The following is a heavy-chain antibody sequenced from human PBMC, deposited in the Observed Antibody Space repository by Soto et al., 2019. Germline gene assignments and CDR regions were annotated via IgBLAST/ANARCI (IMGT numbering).Heavy chain of an antibody. CDR3: AEQYYDFWSGSEWFDP. V-gene: IGHV1-8*01. CDR2: MNPNSGNT. J-gene: IGHJ5*02. Sequence: QVQLVQSGAEVKKPGASVKVSCKASGYTFTSYDINWVRQATGQGLEWMGWMNPNSGNTGYAQKFQGRVTMTRNTSIITAYMEVGSLRSEDTDVYYCAEQYYDFWSGSEWFDPWGQGTLVSVSS. CDR1: GYTFTSYD. D-gene: IGHD3-3*01.